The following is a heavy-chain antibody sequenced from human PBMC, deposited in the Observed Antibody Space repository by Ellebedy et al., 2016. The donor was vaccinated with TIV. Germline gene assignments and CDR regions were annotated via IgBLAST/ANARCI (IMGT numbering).Heavy chain of an antibody. J-gene: IGHJ3*02. CDR3: TTDDPPDAFDI. CDR1: GFTFSNAW. Sequence: GESLKISXAASGFTFSNAWMSWVRQAPGKGLEWVGRIKSKTDGGTTDYAAPVKGRFTISRDDSKNTLYLQMNSLKTEDTAVYYCTTDDPPDAFDIWGQGTMVTVSS. CDR2: IKSKTDGGTT. V-gene: IGHV3-15*01.